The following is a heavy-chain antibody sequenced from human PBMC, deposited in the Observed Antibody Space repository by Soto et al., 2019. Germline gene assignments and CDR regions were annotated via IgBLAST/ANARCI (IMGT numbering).Heavy chain of an antibody. D-gene: IGHD1-26*01. J-gene: IGHJ6*02. Sequence: QVQLVQSGAEVKKPGASVKVSCKASGYTFTGYYMHWVRQAPGQGLEWMGWINPNSGGTNYAQKFQGWVTMTRDTSISTAYMELSRLRSDETAVYYCVRDGRSRWALGYYYYSMDVWGQGTTVTVSS. CDR1: GYTFTGYY. CDR2: INPNSGGT. V-gene: IGHV1-2*04. CDR3: VRDGRSRWALGYYYYSMDV.